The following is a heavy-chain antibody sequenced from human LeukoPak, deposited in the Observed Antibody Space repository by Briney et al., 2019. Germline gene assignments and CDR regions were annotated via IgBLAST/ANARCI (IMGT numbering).Heavy chain of an antibody. CDR3: AKRPDCSTTNCFRFEY. J-gene: IGHJ4*02. CDR1: GFTFSTYA. V-gene: IGHV3-23*01. D-gene: IGHD2-2*01. Sequence: GGSLRLSCAASGFTFSTYAMSWVRQAPGQGLEWVSSNGDGGSTYYAESVKGRFTVSRDNSKNTLYLQMDSLRAEDTAVYYCAKRPDCSTTNCFRFEYWGQGTLVTVSS. CDR2: NGDGGST.